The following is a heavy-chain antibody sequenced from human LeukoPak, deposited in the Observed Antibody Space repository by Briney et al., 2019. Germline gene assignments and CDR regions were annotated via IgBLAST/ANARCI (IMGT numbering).Heavy chain of an antibody. D-gene: IGHD6-13*01. CDR1: GFSFSIYG. V-gene: IGHV3-30*02. J-gene: IGHJ4*02. Sequence: GGSLRLSCAASGFSFSIYGMNWVRQAPGKGLEWVAFIRYDGNEEFFADSVKGRFTISRDNSKNTLYLQMNSLRAEDTAVYYCAKGRGIAAAGTDYWGQGTLVTVSS. CDR3: AKGRGIAAAGTDY. CDR2: IRYDGNEE.